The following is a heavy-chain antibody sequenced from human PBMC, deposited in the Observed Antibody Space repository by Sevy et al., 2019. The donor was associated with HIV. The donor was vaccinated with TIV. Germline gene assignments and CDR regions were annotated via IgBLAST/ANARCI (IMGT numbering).Heavy chain of an antibody. CDR2: SGST. Sequence: SETLSLTCTASGVSISNYYWAWIRQPPGKGLECVGFSGSTNYNPSLRSRVTTSVDTSKNHFSLKLSAVTVADTAIDYWARGGPNQHQLDYFDYWGQGTLVTVSS. CDR3: ARGGPNQHQLDYFDY. V-gene: IGHV4-59*01. J-gene: IGHJ4*02. D-gene: IGHD6-13*01. CDR1: GVSISNYY.